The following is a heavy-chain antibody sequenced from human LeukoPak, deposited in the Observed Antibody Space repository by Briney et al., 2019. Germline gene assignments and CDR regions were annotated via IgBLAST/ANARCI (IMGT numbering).Heavy chain of an antibody. CDR1: GFTFSDYY. Sequence: PGGSLRLSCAASGFTFSDYYMSWIRQAPGKGLEWVSYISSSGSTIYYADSVKGRFTISRDNAKNSLYLQMNSLRAEDTAVYYCANYCSGGSCYSVYWGRGTLVTVSS. CDR3: ANYCSGGSCYSVY. D-gene: IGHD2-15*01. CDR2: ISSSGSTI. J-gene: IGHJ4*02. V-gene: IGHV3-11*01.